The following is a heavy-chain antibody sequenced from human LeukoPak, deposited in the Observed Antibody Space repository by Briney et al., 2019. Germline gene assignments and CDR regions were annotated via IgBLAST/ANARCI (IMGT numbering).Heavy chain of an antibody. D-gene: IGHD3-10*01. CDR3: ARSLYGSGSYTY. J-gene: IGHJ4*02. V-gene: IGHV4-38-2*01. CDR2: IYHSGST. CDR1: GYSISSGYY. Sequence: SETLSLTCAVSGYSISSGYYWGWIRQPPGKGLEWIGSIYHSGSTYYNPSLKSRVTISVDTSKNQFSLKLSSVTAADTAVYYCARSLYGSGSYTYWGQGTLVTVSS.